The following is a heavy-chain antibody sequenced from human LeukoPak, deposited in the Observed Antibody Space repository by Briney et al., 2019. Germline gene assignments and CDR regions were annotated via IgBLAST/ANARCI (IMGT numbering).Heavy chain of an antibody. D-gene: IGHD6-13*01. J-gene: IGHJ6*03. CDR3: ARRPSSSWYGYYYYYMDV. CDR2: INHSGST. V-gene: IGHV4-34*01. Sequence: TSSETLSLTCAVYGGSFSGYYWSWIRQPPGKGLEWIGEINHSGSTNYNPSLKSRVTISVDTSKNQFSLKLSPVTAADTAVYYCARRPSSSWYGYYYYYMDVWGKGTTVTISS. CDR1: GGSFSGYY.